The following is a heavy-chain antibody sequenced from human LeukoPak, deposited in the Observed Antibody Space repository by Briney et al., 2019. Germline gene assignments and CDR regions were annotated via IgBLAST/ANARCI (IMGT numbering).Heavy chain of an antibody. D-gene: IGHD3-10*02. Sequence: GGSLRLSCAASRVTSSADVMRVVSQAPGKGLEWVSVAGDSAATTHYADSVKGRFFISRDSSKNTVHLQMNNLRAEDPAVYFCAKDSSTYVRGVGSDYVFAFWGQGTMVIVSS. CDR2: AGDSAATT. CDR1: RVTSSADV. V-gene: IGHV3-23*01. CDR3: AKDSSTYVRGVGSDYVFAF. J-gene: IGHJ3*01.